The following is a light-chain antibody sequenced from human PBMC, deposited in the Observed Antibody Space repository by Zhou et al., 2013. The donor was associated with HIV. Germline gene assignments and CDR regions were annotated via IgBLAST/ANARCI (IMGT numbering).Light chain of an antibody. Sequence: DIQMTQSPSSLSASVGDRVTITCRASQSISSYLNWYLQKPGKAPKLLIYAASSLQSGVPSRFSGSGSGTDFTLTISSLQPEDFATYFCQQYNSYPRTFGPGTKVEI. V-gene: IGKV1-39*01. CDR1: QSISSY. CDR3: QQYNSYPRT. CDR2: AAS. J-gene: IGKJ1*01.